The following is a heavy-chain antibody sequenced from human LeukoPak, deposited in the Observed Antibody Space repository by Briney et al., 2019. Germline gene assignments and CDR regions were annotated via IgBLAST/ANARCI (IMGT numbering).Heavy chain of an antibody. D-gene: IGHD6-13*01. J-gene: IGHJ4*02. CDR1: GGTFSSYA. CDR2: IIPIFGTA. Sequence: ASVKVSCKASGGTFSSYAISWVRQAPGQGLEWMGGIIPIFGTANYAQKFQGRVTITADKSTSTAYMELSSLRSEDTAVFYCARDMRVRKDLDSSIWSRPLYYFDYWGQGTLVTVSS. V-gene: IGHV1-69*06. CDR3: ARDMRVRKDLDSSIWSRPLYYFDY.